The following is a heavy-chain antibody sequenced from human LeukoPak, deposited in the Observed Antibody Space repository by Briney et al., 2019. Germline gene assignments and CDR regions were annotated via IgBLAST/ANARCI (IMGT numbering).Heavy chain of an antibody. D-gene: IGHD1-14*01. CDR1: GGSFSGYY. CDR3: ARDCARTDMDV. Sequence: SETLSLTCAVYGGSFSGYYWSWIRQPPGKGLEWIGEIDHSGSTNYNPSLKSRVTISVDTSKNQFSLKLSSVTAADTAVYYCARDCARTDMDVWGQGTTVTVSS. V-gene: IGHV4-34*01. CDR2: IDHSGST. J-gene: IGHJ6*02.